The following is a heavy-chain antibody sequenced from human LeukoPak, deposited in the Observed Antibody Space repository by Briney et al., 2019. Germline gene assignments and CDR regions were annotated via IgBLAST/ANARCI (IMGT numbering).Heavy chain of an antibody. J-gene: IGHJ4*02. Sequence: PGGSLRLSCAASGFTFSSYWMHWVRQPPGKGLVWVSRINSDGSSTSYADSVKGRFTISRDNAKNTLYLQMNSLRAEDTAVYYCARVHYYSDPSGYLYWGQGTLVTVSS. CDR2: INSDGSST. V-gene: IGHV3-74*01. CDR1: GFTFSSYW. D-gene: IGHD3-22*01. CDR3: ARVHYYSDPSGYLY.